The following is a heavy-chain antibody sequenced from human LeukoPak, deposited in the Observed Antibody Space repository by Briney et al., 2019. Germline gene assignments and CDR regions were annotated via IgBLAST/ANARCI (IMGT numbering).Heavy chain of an antibody. V-gene: IGHV3-7*01. CDR3: TRNEI. Sequence: GGSLRLSCAASGFTLSNYWMGWVRQVPRKGLEWVASINRDGGEKHYVDSVEGRFTISRDNAKNSQYLQMNSLKAEDTAVYFCTRNEIWGQGTLVTVSS. CDR2: INRDGGEK. J-gene: IGHJ4*02. CDR1: GFTLSNYW.